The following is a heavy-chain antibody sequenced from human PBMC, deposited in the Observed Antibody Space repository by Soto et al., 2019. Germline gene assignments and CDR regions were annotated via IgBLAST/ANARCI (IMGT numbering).Heavy chain of an antibody. CDR2: IYYSGST. J-gene: IGHJ4*02. CDR3: ARQLPPSGSYRFDY. Sequence: SETLSLTCTVSGGSISSSSYYWGWIRQPPGKGLEWIGSIYYSGSTYYNPSLKSRVTISVDTSKNQFSLKLSSVTAADTAVYYCARQLPPSGSYRFDYWGQGTLVTVSS. V-gene: IGHV4-39*01. D-gene: IGHD1-26*01. CDR1: GGSISSSSYY.